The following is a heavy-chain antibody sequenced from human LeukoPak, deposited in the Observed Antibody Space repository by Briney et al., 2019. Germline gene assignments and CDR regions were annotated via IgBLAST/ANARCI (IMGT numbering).Heavy chain of an antibody. J-gene: IGHJ3*01. CDR1: GYSFTSYW. V-gene: IGHV5-51*01. CDR3: AVSSSWYWGRFGDAFDV. CDR2: IYPGDSDT. Sequence: GESLKISCKGSGYSFTSYWIGWVRQMPGKGLEWMGIIYPGDSDTRYSPSSQGQVTISADKSITTAYLQWSSLKASDTAIYYCAVSSSWYWGRFGDAFDVWGQGTMVTVSS. D-gene: IGHD6-13*01.